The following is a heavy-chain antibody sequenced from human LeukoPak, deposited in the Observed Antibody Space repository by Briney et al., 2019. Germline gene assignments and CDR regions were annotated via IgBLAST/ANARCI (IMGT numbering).Heavy chain of an antibody. CDR3: ARDRHYYDSSGYYGY. Sequence: GGSLRLSCAASGFTFSSYWMHWVRQAPGKGLVWVSRINSDGSSTSYADPVKGRFTISRDNAKNTLYLQMNSLRAEDTAVYYCARDRHYYDSSGYYGYWGQGTLVTVSS. D-gene: IGHD3-22*01. CDR1: GFTFSSYW. J-gene: IGHJ4*02. V-gene: IGHV3-74*01. CDR2: INSDGSST.